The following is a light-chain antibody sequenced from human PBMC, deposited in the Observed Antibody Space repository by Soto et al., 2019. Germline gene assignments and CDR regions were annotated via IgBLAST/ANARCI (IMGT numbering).Light chain of an antibody. Sequence: EVVLTQSPGTLSLSPGERATLSCRASQVVTTAYLAWYQHKPGQAPRLLIYGASNRATGIPDRFSGSGSGTDFTLTIRRLEPEDFAVYSCQQYGASPLFTFGPGTKVDLK. J-gene: IGKJ3*01. V-gene: IGKV3-20*01. CDR3: QQYGASPLFT. CDR1: QVVTTAY. CDR2: GAS.